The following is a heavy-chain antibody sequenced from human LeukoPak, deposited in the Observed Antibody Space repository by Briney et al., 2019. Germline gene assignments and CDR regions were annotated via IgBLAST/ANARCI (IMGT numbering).Heavy chain of an antibody. CDR3: ARDHNYAFDN. V-gene: IGHV3-11*06. J-gene: IGHJ4*02. CDR2: IGIDSGNT. CDR1: GFPFNEYS. D-gene: IGHD1-1*01. Sequence: GGSLRLSCTASGFPFNEYSMSWVRQAPGKGLEWISYIGIDSGNTKYADSVRGRFTISADKAKNSLYLQMNSLRVEDTAVYYCARDHNYAFDNWGQGTLVSVAS.